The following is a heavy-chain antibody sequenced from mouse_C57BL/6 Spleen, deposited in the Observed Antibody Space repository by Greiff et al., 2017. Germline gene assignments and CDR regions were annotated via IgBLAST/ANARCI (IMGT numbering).Heavy chain of an antibody. Sequence: VMLVESGAELVKPGASVKISCKASGYAFSSYWMNWVKQRPGKGLEWIGKIYPGDGDTNYNGKFKGKATLTADKSSSTAYMQLSSLTSEDSAVYFCASQTAQATRFAYWGQGTLVTVSA. V-gene: IGHV1-80*01. CDR1: GYAFSSYW. CDR3: ASQTAQATRFAY. D-gene: IGHD3-2*02. J-gene: IGHJ3*01. CDR2: IYPGDGDT.